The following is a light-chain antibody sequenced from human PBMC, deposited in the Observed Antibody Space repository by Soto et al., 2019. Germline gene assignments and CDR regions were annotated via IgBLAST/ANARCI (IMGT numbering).Light chain of an antibody. J-gene: IGLJ3*02. V-gene: IGLV1-44*01. Sequence: QSVVTQPPSASGTPGQRVTISCSGSHSNIGSNTVIWYQQLPGTSPKLLIYSNNKRPSGVPDRFSGSKSGTSASLAITGLQSDDEAVYYCAAYDDNMSSWLFGGGAKVTVL. CDR3: AAYDDNMSSWL. CDR1: HSNIGSNT. CDR2: SNN.